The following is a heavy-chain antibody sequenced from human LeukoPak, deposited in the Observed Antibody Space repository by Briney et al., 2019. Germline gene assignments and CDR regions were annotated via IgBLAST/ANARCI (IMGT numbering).Heavy chain of an antibody. V-gene: IGHV1-2*02. Sequence: SVKVSCKASGYTFTGYYMHWVRQAPGQGLEWMGWINPNSGGTNYAQKFQGRVTMTRDTSISTAYMELSRLRSDDTAVYYCAREMGYSYGYKPLGYWGQGTLVTVSS. CDR3: AREMGYSYGYKPLGY. J-gene: IGHJ4*02. CDR1: GYTFTGYY. D-gene: IGHD5-18*01. CDR2: INPNSGGT.